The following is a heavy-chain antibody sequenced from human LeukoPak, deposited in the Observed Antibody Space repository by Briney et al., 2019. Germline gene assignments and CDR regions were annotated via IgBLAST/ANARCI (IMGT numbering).Heavy chain of an antibody. Sequence: GASVKVSRKASGGTFSSYAISWVRQAPGQGLEWMGGIIPIFGTANYAQKFQGRVTITADESTSTAYMELSSLRSEDTAVYYCARDHDYGAAFDIWGQGTMVTVSS. CDR3: ARDHDYGAAFDI. J-gene: IGHJ3*02. CDR2: IIPIFGTA. CDR1: GGTFSSYA. D-gene: IGHD4-17*01. V-gene: IGHV1-69*13.